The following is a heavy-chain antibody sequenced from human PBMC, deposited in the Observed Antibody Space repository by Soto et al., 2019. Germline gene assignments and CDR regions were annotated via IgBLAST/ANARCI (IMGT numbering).Heavy chain of an antibody. V-gene: IGHV1-18*01. CDR2: ITPYNGNT. Sequence: QVQLVQSGPEVKKPGTSVKVSCRASGYTFSTHGLSWVRQAPGQGLEWMGWITPYNGNTNYEQKLRGRLTMTTDTSTNTGYMEVRSLRSDDTAVYYCARFRDCTGSTCDPLFGFDLWGPGTVVTVSS. CDR3: ARFRDCTGSTCDPLFGFDL. CDR1: GYTFSTHG. J-gene: IGHJ3*01. D-gene: IGHD2-8*02.